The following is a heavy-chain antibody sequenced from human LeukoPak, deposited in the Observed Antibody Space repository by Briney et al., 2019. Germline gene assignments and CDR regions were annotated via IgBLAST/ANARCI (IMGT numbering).Heavy chain of an antibody. D-gene: IGHD3-10*01. CDR2: IKSKIDSETT. J-gene: IGHJ4*02. CDR1: GFAFNDAW. V-gene: IGHV3-15*01. CDR3: TTDLPYYYGSGGYVT. Sequence: PGGSLRLSCAASGFAFNDAWMSWVRQAPGKGLEWVGRIKSKIDSETTDYAAPVKGRFTISRDDSKKTLYLQMNGLTTDDTAVYYCTTDLPYYYGSGGYVTWGQGTLVTVSS.